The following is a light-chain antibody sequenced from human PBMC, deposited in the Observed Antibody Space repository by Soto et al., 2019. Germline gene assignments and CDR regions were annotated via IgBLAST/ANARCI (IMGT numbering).Light chain of an antibody. CDR3: SSYTSSSAL. V-gene: IGLV2-14*01. Sequence: QSALTQPASVSGSPGQSITISCTGTSSDVGGYNYVSWYQQHPGKAPKLMIYDVSNRPSGVSNRFSGSKSGNTASLTISGPPADDEADYYCSSYTSSSALVGGGTKLAV. CDR1: SSDVGGYNY. CDR2: DVS. J-gene: IGLJ2*01.